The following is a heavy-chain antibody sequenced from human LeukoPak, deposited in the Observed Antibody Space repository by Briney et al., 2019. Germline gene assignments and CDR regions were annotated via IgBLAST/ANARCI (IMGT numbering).Heavy chain of an antibody. D-gene: IGHD6-19*01. CDR3: ARQGVAGIY. CDR2: IYYSGST. J-gene: IGHJ4*02. V-gene: IGHV4-39*01. Sequence: SETLSLTCTVSGGSISSSSYYWGWIRQPPGKGLEWIGSIYYSGSTYYNPSLKSRVTISVDTSKNQFSLKLSSVTAADTAVYYCARQGVAGIYWGQGTLVTVSS. CDR1: GGSISSSSYY.